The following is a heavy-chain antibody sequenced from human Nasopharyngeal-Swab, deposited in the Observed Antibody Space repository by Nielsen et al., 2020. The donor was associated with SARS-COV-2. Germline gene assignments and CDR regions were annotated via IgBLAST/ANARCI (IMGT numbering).Heavy chain of an antibody. D-gene: IGHD3-22*01. V-gene: IGHV3-30-3*01. CDR3: ARPPSPPRDYYDSSGYMDV. Sequence: GGSLRLSCAASGFTFSSYAMHWVRQAPGKGLEWVALISYDGSNKYYADSVKGRFTISRDNSKNTLYLQMNSLRAEDTAVYYCARPPSPPRDYYDSSGYMDVWGKGTTVTVSS. CDR2: ISYDGSNK. CDR1: GFTFSSYA. J-gene: IGHJ6*03.